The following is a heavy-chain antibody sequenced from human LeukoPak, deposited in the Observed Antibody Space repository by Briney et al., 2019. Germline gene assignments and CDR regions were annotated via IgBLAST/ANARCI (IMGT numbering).Heavy chain of an antibody. Sequence: PGGSLGLSRAASGFTFRSYRMNWVRQAPGKGLEWVASIKQGESERYYVDSVNGRFTISRDNAKNSLYLQMNSLRAEDTAVYYCARGDNSAFDIWGQGTMVTVSS. J-gene: IGHJ3*02. CDR3: ARGDNSAFDI. CDR2: IKQGESER. CDR1: GFTFRSYR. V-gene: IGHV3-7*04. D-gene: IGHD3-22*01.